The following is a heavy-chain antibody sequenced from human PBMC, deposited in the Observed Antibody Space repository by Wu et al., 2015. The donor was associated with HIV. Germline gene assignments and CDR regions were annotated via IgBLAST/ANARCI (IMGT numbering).Heavy chain of an antibody. CDR2: VNPSGGST. Sequence: QVQLVQSGAEMKKPGASVKVSCKASGYTFTSYYMHWVRQAPGQGLEWMGIVNPSGGSTSYAQKFQGRVTMTRDTSTSTVYMELSSLRSEDTAVYYCARSITMIVYITTGFDYWAREPCHRL. J-gene: IGHJ4*02. CDR3: ARSITMIVYITTGFDY. CDR1: GYTFTSYY. V-gene: IGHV1-46*03. D-gene: IGHD3-22*01.